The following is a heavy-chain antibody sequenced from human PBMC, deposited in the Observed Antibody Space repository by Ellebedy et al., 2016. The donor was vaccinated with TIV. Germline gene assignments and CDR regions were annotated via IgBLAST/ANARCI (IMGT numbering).Heavy chain of an antibody. V-gene: IGHV3-30*02. CDR3: AKTHSGLSDY. CDR2: IWYDGSNK. Sequence: GESLKISXAASGFTFSSYGMHWVRQAPGKGLEWVAVIWYDGSNKYYADSVKGRFTISRDNSKNTLYLQMNSLRAEDTAVYYCAKTHSGLSDYWGQGTLVTVSS. J-gene: IGHJ4*02. D-gene: IGHD2/OR15-2a*01. CDR1: GFTFSSYG.